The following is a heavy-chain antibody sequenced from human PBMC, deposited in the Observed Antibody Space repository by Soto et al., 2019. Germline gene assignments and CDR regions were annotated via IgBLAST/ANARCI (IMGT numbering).Heavy chain of an antibody. Sequence: PGGSLRLSCVGTGFNFDDCAMHWIRQAPGKGLEWVASISWNSVTKNYADSVKGRFTISRDNARNSLHLQINTLRTDDTALYFCAKATTQLVGPFFDHWGQGILVTV. D-gene: IGHD2-8*02. J-gene: IGHJ4*02. CDR2: ISWNSVTK. V-gene: IGHV3-9*01. CDR3: AKATTQLVGPFFDH. CDR1: GFNFDDCA.